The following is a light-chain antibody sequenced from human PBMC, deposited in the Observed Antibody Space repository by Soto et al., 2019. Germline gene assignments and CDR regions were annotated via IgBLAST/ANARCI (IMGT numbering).Light chain of an antibody. J-gene: IGKJ1*01. CDR2: RAS. CDR1: QSASSY. CDR3: QQYNNWPPT. Sequence: IVLSQSPATLSLSQGKRATLSCRASQSASSYLAWYQQKPGQAPRLLIYRASTRATGIPGRFSGSGSGTEFALTISSLQSEDFALYHCQQYNNWPPTFGQGTKVDIK. V-gene: IGKV3-15*01.